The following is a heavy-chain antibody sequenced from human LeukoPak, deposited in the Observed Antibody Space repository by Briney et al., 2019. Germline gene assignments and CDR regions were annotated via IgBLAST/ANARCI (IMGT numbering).Heavy chain of an antibody. D-gene: IGHD3-22*01. CDR1: VFTFSSYW. V-gene: IGHV3-7*01. CDR2: IKQDGSEK. Sequence: GGSLRLSCAASVFTFSSYWMSWVRQAPGKGLEWVANIKQDGSEKYYVDSVKGRFTISRDNAKNSLYLQMNSLRAEDTAVYYCARNSSGYSDYWGQGTLVTVSS. CDR3: ARNSSGYSDY. J-gene: IGHJ4*02.